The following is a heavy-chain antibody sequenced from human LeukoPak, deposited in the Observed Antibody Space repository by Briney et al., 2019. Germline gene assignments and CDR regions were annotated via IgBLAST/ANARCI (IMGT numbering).Heavy chain of an antibody. V-gene: IGHV3-33*06. CDR1: GFTFSTYG. D-gene: IGHD6-6*01. CDR2: IWNDGSDK. J-gene: IGHJ6*02. Sequence: PGRSLRLSCAASGFTFSTYGMHWVRQAPGKGLEWVAFIWNDGSDKYYVDSVKGRFTISRDSSKNTLYLQMNSLRAEDTAVYYCAKAHSSSSHYYGMDVWGQGTTVTVSS. CDR3: AKAHSSSSHYYGMDV.